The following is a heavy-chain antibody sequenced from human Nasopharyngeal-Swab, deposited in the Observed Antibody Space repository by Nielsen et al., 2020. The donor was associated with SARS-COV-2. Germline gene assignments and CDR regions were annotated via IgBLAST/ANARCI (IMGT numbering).Heavy chain of an antibody. J-gene: IGHJ6*02. CDR1: GGSISSGGYY. D-gene: IGHD3-10*01. CDR2: IYYSGST. V-gene: IGHV4-31*03. CDR3: ARNHCYGSGSYYPLYYYYYGVDV. Sequence: SETLSLTCTVSGGSISSGGYYWSWIRQHPGKGLEWIGYIYYSGSTYSNPSLKSRVTLSVDTSKNQFSLKLSSVTAADTAVYYGARNHCYGSGSYYPLYYYYYGVDVWGQGTTVTVSS.